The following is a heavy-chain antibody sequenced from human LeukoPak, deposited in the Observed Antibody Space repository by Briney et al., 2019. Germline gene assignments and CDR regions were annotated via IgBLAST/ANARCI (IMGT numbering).Heavy chain of an antibody. Sequence: TSETLSLTCTVSGGSMSPYHWSWIRQPPGKGLEWIGYIYYSGSTYYNPSLKSRVTISVDTSKNQFSLKLSSVTAADTAVYYCARERLRLAYYYDSSGQPFPHAFDIWGQGTMVTVSS. J-gene: IGHJ3*02. CDR2: IYYSGST. D-gene: IGHD3-22*01. CDR1: GGSMSPYH. V-gene: IGHV4-59*06. CDR3: ARERLRLAYYYDSSGQPFPHAFDI.